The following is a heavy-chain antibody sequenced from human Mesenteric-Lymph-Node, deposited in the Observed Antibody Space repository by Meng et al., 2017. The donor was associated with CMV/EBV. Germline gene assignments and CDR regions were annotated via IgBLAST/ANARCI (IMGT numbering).Heavy chain of an antibody. J-gene: IGHJ4*02. V-gene: IGHV3-33*01. Sequence: GGSLRLSCAASGFTFSTYGMHWVRQAPGKGLAWVVVMWYDGSNKYYADSVEGRFTISRDNTKTTLYLQMNSLRAEDTAVYYCARGGAARPRAYYFDYWGQGTLVTVSS. CDR1: GFTFSTYG. CDR2: MWYDGSNK. D-gene: IGHD6-6*01. CDR3: ARGGAARPRAYYFDY.